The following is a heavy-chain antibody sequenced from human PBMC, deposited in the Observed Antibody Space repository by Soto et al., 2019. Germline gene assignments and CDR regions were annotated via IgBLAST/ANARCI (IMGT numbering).Heavy chain of an antibody. CDR3: ARVAIASGGVIAVTYALDV. Sequence: PGGSLRLSCEVSGFTLNTYSMNWVRQAPGKGLDWVSFITSSGSTTYYADSVKGRFTVSRDNVKNSSFLQMNSLRDEDTAVYYCARVAIASGGVIAVTYALDVWGQGTTVTVSS. J-gene: IGHJ6*02. D-gene: IGHD3-16*02. V-gene: IGHV3-48*02. CDR1: GFTLNTYS. CDR2: ITSSGSTT.